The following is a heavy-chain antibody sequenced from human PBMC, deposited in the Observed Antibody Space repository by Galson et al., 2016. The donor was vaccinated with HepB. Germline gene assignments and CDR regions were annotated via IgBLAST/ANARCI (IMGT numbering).Heavy chain of an antibody. CDR1: GFIFSSYW. CDR2: INSDGSST. CDR3: ARDAGWYFSYWYFDL. J-gene: IGHJ2*01. D-gene: IGHD6-19*01. V-gene: IGHV3-74*01. Sequence: SLRLSCAASGFIFSSYWMHWVRQVPGKGLVWVSRINSDGSSTCDADSVTGRFTISRDNAKNTLYLQMTSLRAEDTAVYYCARDAGWYFSYWYFDLWGRGTLVTVSS.